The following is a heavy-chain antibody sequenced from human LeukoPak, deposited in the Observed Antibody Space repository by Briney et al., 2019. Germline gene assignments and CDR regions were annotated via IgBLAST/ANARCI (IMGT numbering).Heavy chain of an antibody. J-gene: IGHJ1*01. CDR1: GFTFDDYA. V-gene: IGHV3-9*01. Sequence: AGGSLRLSCAASGFTFDDYAMHWVRQAPGKGLEWVSGISWNSGSIGYADSVKGRLTISRDNAKNSLYLQMNSLRAEDTALYYCAKDARPLYYDSSGYYYQHWGQGTLVTVSS. CDR2: ISWNSGSI. CDR3: AKDARPLYYDSSGYYYQH. D-gene: IGHD3-22*01.